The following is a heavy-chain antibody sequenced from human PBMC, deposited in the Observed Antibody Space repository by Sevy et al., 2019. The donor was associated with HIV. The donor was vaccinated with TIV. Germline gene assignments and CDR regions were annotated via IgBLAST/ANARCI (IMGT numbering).Heavy chain of an antibody. CDR1: GFTFSSYG. CDR2: ISYDGSNK. J-gene: IGHJ6*02. D-gene: IGHD3-22*01. V-gene: IGHV3-30*18. Sequence: GGSLRLSCAASGFTFSSYGMHWVRQAPGKGLEWVAVISYDGSNKYYADSVKGRFTISRDNSKNTLYLQMNSLRAEETAVYYCAKDCGYYVFYYYGMDVWGQGTTVTVSS. CDR3: AKDCGYYVFYYYGMDV.